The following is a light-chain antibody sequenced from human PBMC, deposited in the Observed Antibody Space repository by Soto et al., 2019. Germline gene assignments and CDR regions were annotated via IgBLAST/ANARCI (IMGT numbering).Light chain of an antibody. CDR3: QQYYDWPLIT. V-gene: IGKV3-15*01. CDR1: QSVSSS. Sequence: EIMMTQSPVTLSVSPGERATLSCRASQSVSSSLAWYQQKPGQAPRLLIFGASIRATGVPARFSGSGSGTAFTLTISSLQSEDFALYSCQQYYDWPLITFGQGTRLEIK. J-gene: IGKJ5*01. CDR2: GAS.